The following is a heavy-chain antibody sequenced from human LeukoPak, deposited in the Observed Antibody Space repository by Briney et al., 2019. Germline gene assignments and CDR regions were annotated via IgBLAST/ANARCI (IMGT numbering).Heavy chain of an antibody. Sequence: SETLSLTCTVSGGSISSTNYYWGWIRQPPGKGLEWIGNIYYSGSTYYNPSLRSRVTMSVDTSKNQFSLKLSSVTAADTAVYYCARSGPYYYYYYMDVWGKGTTVTISS. CDR2: IYYSGST. CDR1: GGSISSTNYY. J-gene: IGHJ6*03. V-gene: IGHV4-39*01. CDR3: ARSGPYYYYYYMDV. D-gene: IGHD2-8*02.